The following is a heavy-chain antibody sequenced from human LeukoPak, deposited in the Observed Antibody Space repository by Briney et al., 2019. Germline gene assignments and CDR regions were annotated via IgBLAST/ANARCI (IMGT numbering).Heavy chain of an antibody. CDR1: GFTFSNYW. CDR3: ARDPTTSQGSDAFDI. D-gene: IGHD1-1*01. Sequence: GGSLRLSCAASGFTFSNYWMGWVRQAPGKGLEWVANIKPGGSEKYYVDSVKGRFTISRDNAKNSLILQMGSLRAEDTAVYYCARDPTTSQGSDAFDIWGQGTRVTVSS. CDR2: IKPGGSEK. J-gene: IGHJ3*02. V-gene: IGHV3-7*01.